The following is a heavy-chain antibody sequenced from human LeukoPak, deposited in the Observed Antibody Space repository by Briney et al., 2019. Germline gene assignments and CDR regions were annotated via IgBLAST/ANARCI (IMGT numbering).Heavy chain of an antibody. J-gene: IGHJ4*02. CDR3: ARGRYSSGWRGYYFDY. CDR1: GYTFTSYG. V-gene: IGHV1-18*01. Sequence: ASVKVSCKASGYTFTSYGISWVRQAPGQGLEWMVWISAYNGNTNYAQKLQGRVTMTTDTSTSTAYMELRSLRSDDTAVYYCARGRYSSGWRGYYFDYWGQGTLVTVSS. CDR2: ISAYNGNT. D-gene: IGHD6-19*01.